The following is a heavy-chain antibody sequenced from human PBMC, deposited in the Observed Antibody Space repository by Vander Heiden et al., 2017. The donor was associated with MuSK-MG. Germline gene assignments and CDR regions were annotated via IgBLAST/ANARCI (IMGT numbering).Heavy chain of an antibody. CDR2: IIPMLGIA. Sequence: QVQLAQSGAEVKKSGSSVKVSCKASGGTFSSQAISWVRQAPGQGLEWMGGIIPMLGIANDAQKFQGRVTITADDSTSTAYMELSSLRSEDTAVYYCARARGPTVTTYYYYYMDVWGKGTTVTVSS. V-gene: IGHV1-69*04. CDR3: ARARGPTVTTYYYYYMDV. CDR1: GGTFSSQA. D-gene: IGHD4-17*01. J-gene: IGHJ6*03.